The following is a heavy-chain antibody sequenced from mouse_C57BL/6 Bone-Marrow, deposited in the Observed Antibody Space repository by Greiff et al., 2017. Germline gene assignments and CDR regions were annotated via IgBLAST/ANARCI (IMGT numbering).Heavy chain of an antibody. D-gene: IGHD1-1*01. CDR3: ARDYYGSSYVFDY. CDR2: INPSTGYT. V-gene: IGHV1-7*01. J-gene: IGHJ2*01. Sequence: QVQLKQSGAELAKPGASVKMSCKASGYTFTSYWMHWVKQRPGQGLEWIGYINPSTGYTEYNQKFKDKATLTADKSSSTAYMQLSSLTSEDSAGYYCARDYYGSSYVFDYWGQGTTLTVSA. CDR1: GYTFTSYW.